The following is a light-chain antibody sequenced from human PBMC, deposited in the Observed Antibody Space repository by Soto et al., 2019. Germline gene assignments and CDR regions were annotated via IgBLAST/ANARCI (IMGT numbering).Light chain of an antibody. CDR1: SSDVGGYNY. V-gene: IGLV2-8*01. J-gene: IGLJ3*02. CDR3: SSYAANNNFVV. CDR2: EVS. Sequence: QSALTQPPSASGSPGQSVTISCSGTSSDVGGYNYVSWYQQHPGKAPKLMIYEVSERPSGVPDRFSGSKSGNTASLTVSGLQAEDEANYYCSSYAANNNFVVFGGGTQLTVL.